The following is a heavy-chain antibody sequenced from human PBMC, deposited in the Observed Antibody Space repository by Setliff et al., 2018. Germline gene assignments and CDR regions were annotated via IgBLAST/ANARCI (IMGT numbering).Heavy chain of an antibody. D-gene: IGHD2-8*01. Sequence: SETLSLTCSVSGGSISSYFWNWVRQPAGKGLEWIGRIYSNENTNYNPSLKSRVTISVDTSMNHFSLGMTSVSAADTAVYYCAKEHVVISFVTNTHHHYGMDVWGQGTTVTVSS. CDR2: IYSNENT. CDR1: GGSISSYF. J-gene: IGHJ6*02. V-gene: IGHV4-4*07. CDR3: AKEHVVISFVTNTHHHYGMDV.